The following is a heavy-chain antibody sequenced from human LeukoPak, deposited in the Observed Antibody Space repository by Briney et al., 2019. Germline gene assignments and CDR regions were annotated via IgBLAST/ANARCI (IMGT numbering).Heavy chain of an antibody. CDR2: NDGRDK. V-gene: IGHV3-30*07. Sequence: NDGRDKKYADSVRGRFTISRDNSKNTVYLQMNSLRAEDTAVYYCARELSRLISGYYHYFDYWGQGTLVTVSS. D-gene: IGHD3-22*01. CDR3: ARELSRLISGYYHYFDY. J-gene: IGHJ4*02.